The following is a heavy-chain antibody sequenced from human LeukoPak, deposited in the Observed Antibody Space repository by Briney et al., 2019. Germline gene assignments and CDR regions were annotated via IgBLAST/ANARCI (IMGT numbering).Heavy chain of an antibody. Sequence: GGSLRLSCAASGFTFSSYSMNWVRQAPGKGLEWVSSISSSSSYIYYADSVKGRFTISRDNAKNSLYLQMNSLRAEDTAAYYCARRSSGWYDPYYFDYWGQGALVTVSS. CDR1: GFTFSSYS. J-gene: IGHJ4*02. V-gene: IGHV3-21*01. CDR3: ARRSSGWYDPYYFDY. CDR2: ISSSSSYI. D-gene: IGHD6-19*01.